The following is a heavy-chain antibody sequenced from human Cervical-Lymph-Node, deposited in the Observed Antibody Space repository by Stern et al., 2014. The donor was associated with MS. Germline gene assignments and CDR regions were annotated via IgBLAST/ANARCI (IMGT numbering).Heavy chain of an antibody. D-gene: IGHD4-23*01. Sequence: VHLVESGAEVKKPGSSVKVSCKASGGTFSSYAISWVRQAPGQGLEWMGGIIPIFGTANYAQKFQGRVTITADESTSTAYMELSSLRSEDTAVYYCARDPPYGGNSGFVVFLYWGQGTLVTVSS. CDR3: ARDPPYGGNSGFVVFLY. CDR2: IIPIFGTA. CDR1: GGTFSSYA. V-gene: IGHV1-69*01. J-gene: IGHJ4*02.